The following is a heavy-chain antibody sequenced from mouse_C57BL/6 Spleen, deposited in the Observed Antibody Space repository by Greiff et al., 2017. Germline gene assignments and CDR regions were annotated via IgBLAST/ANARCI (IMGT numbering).Heavy chain of an antibody. V-gene: IGHV5-17*01. CDR2: ISSGSSTI. Sequence: ELKVVESGGGLVKPGGSLKLSCAASGFTFSDYGMHWVRQAPEKGLEWVAYISSGSSTIYYADTVKGRFTISRDNAKNTLFLQMTSLRAEDTAMYYCARNGDFDYWGQGTTLTVSS. CDR1: GFTFSDYG. CDR3: ARNGDFDY. J-gene: IGHJ2*01.